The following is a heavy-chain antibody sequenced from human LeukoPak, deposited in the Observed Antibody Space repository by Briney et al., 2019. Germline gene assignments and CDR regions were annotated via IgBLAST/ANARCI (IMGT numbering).Heavy chain of an antibody. CDR2: ISYDGSNK. CDR3: ARGGSMGFDY. J-gene: IGHJ4*02. Sequence: RAGGSLRLSCAASGFTFSSYAMHWVRQAPGKGLEWVAVISYDGSNKYYADSVKGRFTISRDNSKNTLYLQMNSLRAEDTAVYYCARGGSMGFDYWGQGTLVTVSS. D-gene: IGHD2/OR15-2a*01. V-gene: IGHV3-30*04. CDR1: GFTFSSYA.